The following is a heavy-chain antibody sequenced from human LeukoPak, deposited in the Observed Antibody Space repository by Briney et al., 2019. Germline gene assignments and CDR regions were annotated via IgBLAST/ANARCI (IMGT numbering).Heavy chain of an antibody. CDR1: GFTFSSYE. CDR3: ARDRVDCSGGSCDTRGLFDY. J-gene: IGHJ4*02. V-gene: IGHV3-48*03. CDR2: ISSSGSTI. Sequence: GGSLRLSCAASGFTFSSYEMNWVRQAPGRGREWVPYISSSGSTIYCADSVKGRFTISRDNAKNSLYLQMNSLRAEDTAVYYCARDRVDCSGGSCDTRGLFDYWGQGTLVTVSS. D-gene: IGHD2-15*01.